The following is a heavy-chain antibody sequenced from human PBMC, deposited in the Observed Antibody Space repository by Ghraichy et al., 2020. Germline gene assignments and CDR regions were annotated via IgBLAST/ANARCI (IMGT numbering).Heavy chain of an antibody. CDR1: GFTLSAFW. Sequence: GGSLRLSCAASGFTLSAFWMYWVRQLPGKGLVWVSGIDNYGRDTKYADSVKGRFTISRDNAKNTVYLQVNSLRVEDAGVYYCAKGGYSHAMDVWGQGTTVSLSS. CDR2: IDNYGRDT. CDR3: AKGGYSHAMDV. J-gene: IGHJ6*02. V-gene: IGHV3-74*01. D-gene: IGHD2-15*01.